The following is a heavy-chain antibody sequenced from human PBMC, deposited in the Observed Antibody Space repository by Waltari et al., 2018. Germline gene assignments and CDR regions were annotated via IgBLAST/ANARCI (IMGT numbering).Heavy chain of an antibody. D-gene: IGHD6-19*01. CDR1: GFTLSSFW. V-gene: IGHV3-7*01. J-gene: IGHJ4*02. CDR3: ATSGWYCFDY. Sequence: EVQLVESGGCLVQPGGSLRLSCAASGFTLSSFWMNWVRQTPGKGLEGVAGIKQDGSEKYYADSGKGRFTISRDNAKNSLYLQMNSLRAEDTAVYYCATSGWYCFDYWGQGTLVTVSS. CDR2: IKQDGSEK.